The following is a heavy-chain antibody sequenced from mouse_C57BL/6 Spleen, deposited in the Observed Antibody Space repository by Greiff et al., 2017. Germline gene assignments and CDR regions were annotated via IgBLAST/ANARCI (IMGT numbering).Heavy chain of an antibody. V-gene: IGHV1-66*01. CDR2: IYPGSGNT. J-gene: IGHJ3*01. CDR1: GYSFTSYY. CDR3: ARPGWDETWFAY. D-gene: IGHD4-1*01. Sequence: VQLQQSGPELVKPGASVKISCKASGYSFTSYYIHWVKQRPGQGLEWIGWIYPGSGNTKYNEKFKGKATLTADTSSSTAYMQLSSLTSEDSAVYYCARPGWDETWFAYWGQGTLVTVSA.